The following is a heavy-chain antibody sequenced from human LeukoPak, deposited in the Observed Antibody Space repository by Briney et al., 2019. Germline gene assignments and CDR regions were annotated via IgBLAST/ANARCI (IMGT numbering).Heavy chain of an antibody. D-gene: IGHD6-6*01. CDR1: GGSFSGYY. Sequence: SETLSLTCDVYGGSFSGYYWSWIRQPPEKGLEWIGEINHSGSTNYNPSLKSRVTISVDTSKNQFSLKLSSVTAADTAVYYCASVRKGYMDVWGKGTTVTISS. J-gene: IGHJ6*03. V-gene: IGHV4-34*01. CDR3: ASVRKGYMDV. CDR2: INHSGST.